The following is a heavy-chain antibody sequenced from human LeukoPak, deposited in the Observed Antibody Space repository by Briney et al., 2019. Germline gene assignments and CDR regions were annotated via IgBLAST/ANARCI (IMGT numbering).Heavy chain of an antibody. D-gene: IGHD6-19*01. Sequence: PSETLSLTCTVSGYSISSGYYWDWIRQPPGKGLEWIGSIYHSGSTYYNPSLKSRVTISVDTSKNQFSLKLSSVTAADTAVYYCARVYSSGWSPDYFDYWGQGTLVTVSS. CDR3: ARVYSSGWSPDYFDY. CDR1: GYSISSGYY. V-gene: IGHV4-38-2*02. J-gene: IGHJ4*02. CDR2: IYHSGST.